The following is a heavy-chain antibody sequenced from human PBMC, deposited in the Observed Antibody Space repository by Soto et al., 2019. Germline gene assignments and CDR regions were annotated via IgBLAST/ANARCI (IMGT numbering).Heavy chain of an antibody. V-gene: IGHV3-48*01. CDR2: ISSSSSII. J-gene: IGHJ4*02. CDR1: RFSFSSYG. Sequence: EVQLVDSGGGLVHPGGSLRLSCVASRFSFSSYGMNWVRQAPGKGLEWVSYISSSSSIIYYADSVKGRFTISRDNAKNSLYLQMNSLRAEDTAMYYGAREQHRSDSSNWYFDYWGQGTLVNVSS. D-gene: IGHD6-13*01. CDR3: AREQHRSDSSNWYFDY.